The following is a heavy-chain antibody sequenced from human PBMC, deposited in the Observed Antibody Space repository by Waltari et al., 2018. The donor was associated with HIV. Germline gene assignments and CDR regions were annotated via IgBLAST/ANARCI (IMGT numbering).Heavy chain of an antibody. CDR2: SNQSGST. CDR3: ASGLGNQSKYRNPGDY. D-gene: IGHD3-16*02. V-gene: IGHV4-34*01. CDR1: GGYLSGYY. J-gene: IGHJ4*02. Sequence: QVQLQQCGAGLLKPSETLSLTCAVYGGYLSGYYWIWIRQPPGKGLEWLGESNQSGSTKYNPSLKSRVTISVDTSKTQFSLKLSSVTAAETAVFYCASGLGNQSKYRNPGDYWGQGTLVIVSS.